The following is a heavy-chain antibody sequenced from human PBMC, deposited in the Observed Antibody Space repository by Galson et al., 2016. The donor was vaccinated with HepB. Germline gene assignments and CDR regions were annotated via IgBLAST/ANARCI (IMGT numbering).Heavy chain of an antibody. Sequence: SETLSLTCAVFGGTFNGYYWTWIRQPPGKGLEWIGEINHSGNTNYNPSLKSRVNLSVDMSKKQFTLELTSVTVADTAIYYCARGTYSDSATRFDPWGQGTPVTVAS. CDR2: INHSGNT. J-gene: IGHJ5*02. CDR1: GGTFNGYY. V-gene: IGHV4-34*01. CDR3: ARGTYSDSATRFDP. D-gene: IGHD3-3*01.